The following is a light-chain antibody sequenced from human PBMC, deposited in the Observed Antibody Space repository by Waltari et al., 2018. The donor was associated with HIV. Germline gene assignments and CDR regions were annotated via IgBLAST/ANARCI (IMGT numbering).Light chain of an antibody. V-gene: IGLV2-14*01. CDR1: RNDIGTYNY. Sequence: QSALTQPASVSGSPGQSITISCTGTRNDIGTYNYVPWYQQHPGNVPKLLIYEVTNRPSGVSNRFSGSKSGNTASLTISGLQAEDEAAYYCCSYTSTTTSILFAGGTKLTVL. CDR3: CSYTSTTTSIL. J-gene: IGLJ2*01. CDR2: EVT.